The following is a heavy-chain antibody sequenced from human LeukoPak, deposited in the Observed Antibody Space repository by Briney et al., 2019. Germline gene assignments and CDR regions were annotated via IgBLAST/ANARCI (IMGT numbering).Heavy chain of an antibody. D-gene: IGHD6-13*01. V-gene: IGHV1-3*01. J-gene: IGHJ5*02. CDR1: GYTFTSYA. CDR2: INAGNGNT. Sequence: GASLKVSCKASGYTFTSYAMHWVRQAPGQRLEWMGWINAGNGNTKYSQKFQGRVTITRDTSASTAYMELSSLRSEDTAVYYCARMYSSSWYKANWFDPWGQGTLVTVSS. CDR3: ARMYSSSWYKANWFDP.